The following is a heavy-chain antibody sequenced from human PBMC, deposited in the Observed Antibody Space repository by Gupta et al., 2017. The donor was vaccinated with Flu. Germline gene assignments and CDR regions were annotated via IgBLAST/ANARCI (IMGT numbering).Heavy chain of an antibody. CDR1: GFTFSSYA. J-gene: IGHJ4*02. D-gene: IGHD3-10*01. CDR2: ISGSGGST. Sequence: VQLLESGGGLVQPGGSLRLSCAASGFTFSSYAMSWVRQAPGKGLEWVSAISGSGGSTYYADSVKGRFTISRDNSKNTLYLQMYSLRAEDTAVYYCAKDPIRSHYYGSGSYGYYFDYWGQGTLVTVSS. CDR3: AKDPIRSHYYGSGSYGYYFDY. V-gene: IGHV3-23*01.